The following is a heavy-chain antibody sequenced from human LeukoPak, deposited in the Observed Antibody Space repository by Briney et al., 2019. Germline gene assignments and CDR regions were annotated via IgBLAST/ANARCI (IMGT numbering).Heavy chain of an antibody. CDR3: GRGHFGLDV. CDR1: GFTFSDHY. J-gene: IGHJ6*04. V-gene: IGHV3-11*06. CDR2: ITNSSRDA. Sequence: GGSLRLSCAASGFTFSDHYMTWIRQAPGKGLEWVSYITNSSRDADYSDSVRGRFTTSRDNAKNSLYLQMNSLRPEDTAIYYCGRGHFGLDVWGKGTTVTVSS.